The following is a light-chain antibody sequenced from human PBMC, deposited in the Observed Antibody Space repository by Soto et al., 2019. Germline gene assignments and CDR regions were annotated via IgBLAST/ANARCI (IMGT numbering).Light chain of an antibody. Sequence: QSVLTQPPSASGSPGQSVTISCTGTSSDVGDNNYVSWYQQHPGKAPKLIIYEVNKRPSGVPDRFSGSKSGNTASLTGSGLQAEYEADYYCSSFAGNNNFVFGGGTKLTVL. CDR1: SSDVGDNNY. V-gene: IGLV2-8*01. J-gene: IGLJ2*01. CDR3: SSFAGNNNFV. CDR2: EVN.